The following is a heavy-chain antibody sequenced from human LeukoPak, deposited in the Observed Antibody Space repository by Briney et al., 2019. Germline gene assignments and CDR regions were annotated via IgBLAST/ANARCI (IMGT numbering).Heavy chain of an antibody. CDR2: INPNSGGT. D-gene: IGHD3-10*01. V-gene: IGHV1-2*02. CDR3: AREGYYGSGSYYY. J-gene: IGHJ4*02. Sequence: ASVKVSCKASGGTFTSYYMHWVRQAPGQGLEWMGWINPNSGGTNYAQKFQGRVTMTRDTSISTAYMELSRLRSGDTAVYYCAREGYYGSGSYYYWGQGTLVTVSS. CDR1: GGTFTSYY.